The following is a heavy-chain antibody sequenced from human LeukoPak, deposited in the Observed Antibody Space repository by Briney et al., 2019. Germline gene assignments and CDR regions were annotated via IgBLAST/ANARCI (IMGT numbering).Heavy chain of an antibody. V-gene: IGHV1-18*01. CDR2: ISAYNGNT. D-gene: IGHD1-26*01. CDR3: AREAVVGASDSWFDP. Sequence: ASVKVSCKASGYTFTSYGISWVRQAPGQGLEWMGWISAYNGNTNYAQKLQGRVTMTTDTSTSTAYMELRSLRSDDTAVYYCAREAVVGASDSWFDPWGQGTLVTVSS. J-gene: IGHJ5*02. CDR1: GYTFTSYG.